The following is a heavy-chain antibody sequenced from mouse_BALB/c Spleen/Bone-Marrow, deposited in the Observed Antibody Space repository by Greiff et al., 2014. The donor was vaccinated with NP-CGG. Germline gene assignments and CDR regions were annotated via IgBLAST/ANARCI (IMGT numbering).Heavy chain of an antibody. CDR2: IDPDNGDT. J-gene: IGHJ2*01. Sequence: EVKLQQSGAELVRSGASVKLSCTASGFNIKDYYIHWVKQRPEQGLEWIGWIDPDNGDTEYAPKFRGTATMTADTSSNTAYLQLSGLTSEDTAVYYCNIDDYYFDYWGQGTTLTVSS. CDR3: NIDDYYFDY. V-gene: IGHV14-4*02. CDR1: GFNIKDYY. D-gene: IGHD2-4*01.